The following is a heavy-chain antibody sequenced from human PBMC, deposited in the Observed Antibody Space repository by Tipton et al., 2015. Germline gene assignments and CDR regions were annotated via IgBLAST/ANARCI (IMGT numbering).Heavy chain of an antibody. J-gene: IGHJ4*02. V-gene: IGHV6-1*01. D-gene: IGHD2-15*01. CDR1: GDTVSSNSAT. Sequence: GLVKPSQTLSLTCAISGDTVSSNSATWNWFRRSPSRGLEWLGRTYYRSKWYNDYAVSVKSRITINPDTSKNQLSLQLNSVTPEDTAVYYCARHYCSGDTCYHFDYWGQGTLVTVSS. CDR2: TYYRSKWYN. CDR3: ARHYCSGDTCYHFDY.